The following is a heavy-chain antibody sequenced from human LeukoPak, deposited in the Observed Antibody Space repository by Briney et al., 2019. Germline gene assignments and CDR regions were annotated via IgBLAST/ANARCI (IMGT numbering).Heavy chain of an antibody. Sequence: KSSETLSLTCAVSGGSISSGGYYWSWIRQHPGKGLEWIGYIYYSGSTYYNPSLKSRVTISVDTSKNQFSLKLSSVTAADTAVYYCARGSIVVVVAAWGQGTLVTVSS. CDR2: IYYSGST. CDR3: ARGSIVVVVAA. D-gene: IGHD2-15*01. V-gene: IGHV4-31*11. J-gene: IGHJ4*02. CDR1: GGSISSGGYY.